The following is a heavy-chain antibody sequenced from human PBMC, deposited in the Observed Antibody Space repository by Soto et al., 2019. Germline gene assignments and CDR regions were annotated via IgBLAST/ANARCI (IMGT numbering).Heavy chain of an antibody. J-gene: IGHJ6*03. CDR1: GYTFTSYD. D-gene: IGHD3-22*01. Sequence: ASVKVSCKASGYTFTSYDINWVRQATGQGLEWMGWMNPNSGNTGYAQKFQGRVTMTRNTSISTAYMELNSLRVEDTAEYYCAKSGGGGYFAYHYIDVWGKGTTVTVSS. CDR3: AKSGGGGYFAYHYIDV. V-gene: IGHV1-8*01. CDR2: MNPNSGNT.